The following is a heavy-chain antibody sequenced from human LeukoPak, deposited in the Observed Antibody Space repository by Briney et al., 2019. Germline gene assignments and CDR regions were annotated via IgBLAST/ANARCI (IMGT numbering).Heavy chain of an antibody. CDR1: GFTFSSYA. Sequence: GGSLRLSCAASGFTFSSYAMSWVRQAPGKGLEWVSAISGSGGSTYYADSVKGRFTISRDNCKNTLHLQMNSLRAEDTAVYYCAKGGSYSPFDYWGQGTLVTVSS. CDR2: ISGSGGST. J-gene: IGHJ4*02. CDR3: AKGGSYSPFDY. V-gene: IGHV3-23*01. D-gene: IGHD1-26*01.